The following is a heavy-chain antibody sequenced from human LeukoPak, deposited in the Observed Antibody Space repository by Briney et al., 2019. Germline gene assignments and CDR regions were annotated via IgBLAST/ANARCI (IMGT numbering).Heavy chain of an antibody. CDR2: IYSGGST. D-gene: IGHD5-18*01. J-gene: IGHJ4*02. V-gene: IGHV3-53*01. Sequence: GGSLRLSCAASGFTVSSNYMSWVRQAPGKGLEGGSVIYSGGSTYYADSVKGRFTISRDNSKNTLYLQMNSLRAEDTAVYYCARERGGYSYGIDYFDYWGQGTLVTVSS. CDR1: GFTVSSNY. CDR3: ARERGGYSYGIDYFDY.